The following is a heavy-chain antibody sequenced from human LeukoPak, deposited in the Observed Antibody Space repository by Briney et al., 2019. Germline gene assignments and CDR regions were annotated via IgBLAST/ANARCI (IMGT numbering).Heavy chain of an antibody. CDR2: ISYDGSNK. Sequence: GGSLRLSCAASGFTFSSYGMHWVRQAPGKGLEWVAVISYDGSNKYYADSVKGRFTISRDNSKNTLYLQMNSLRAEDTAVYYCAKDGYDSSGPITLWGQGTLVTVSS. D-gene: IGHD3-22*01. J-gene: IGHJ4*02. CDR3: AKDGYDSSGPITL. V-gene: IGHV3-30*18. CDR1: GFTFSSYG.